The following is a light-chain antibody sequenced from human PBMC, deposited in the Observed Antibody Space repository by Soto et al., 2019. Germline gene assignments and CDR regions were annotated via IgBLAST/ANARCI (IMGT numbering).Light chain of an antibody. CDR1: QSVSRNF. V-gene: IGKV3-20*01. Sequence: EVLVAQSKGTLSLCRGEGSILSCGGSQSVSRNFVAWYQQKPGQAPRLVIYGASTRATGIPDRFSGSGSGTDFTLTISRLEPEDFAVYYCQQYGTSPWTFGQGTKVEIK. CDR3: QQYGTSPWT. J-gene: IGKJ1*01. CDR2: GAS.